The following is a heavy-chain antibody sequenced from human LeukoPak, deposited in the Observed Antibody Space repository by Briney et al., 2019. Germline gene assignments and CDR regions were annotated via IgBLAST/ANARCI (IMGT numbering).Heavy chain of an antibody. CDR3: ARDARIVGAIDY. CDR2: ISAYNGNT. J-gene: IGHJ4*02. CDR1: GYTFTSYG. Sequence: GSVMVSCKASGYTFTSYGISWVRQAPGQGLEWMGWISAYNGNTNYAQKLQGRVTMTTDTSTSTAYMELRSLRSDDTAVYYCARDARIVGAIDYWGQGKLVTVSS. V-gene: IGHV1-18*01. D-gene: IGHD1-26*01.